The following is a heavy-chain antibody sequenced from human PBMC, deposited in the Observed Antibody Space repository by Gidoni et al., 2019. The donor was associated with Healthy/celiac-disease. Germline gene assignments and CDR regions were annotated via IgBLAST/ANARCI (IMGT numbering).Heavy chain of an antibody. CDR2: IYYSGST. CDR3: ASFIMITFGGTDY. D-gene: IGHD3-16*01. CDR1: GGSISSSSYY. V-gene: IGHV4-39*01. Sequence: QLQLQESGPGLVKPSETLSLTCTVSGGSISSSSYYWGWIRQPPGKGLEWIGSIYYSGSTYYNPSLKSRVTISVDTSKNQFSLKLSSVTAADTAVYYCASFIMITFGGTDYWGQGTLVTVSS. J-gene: IGHJ4*02.